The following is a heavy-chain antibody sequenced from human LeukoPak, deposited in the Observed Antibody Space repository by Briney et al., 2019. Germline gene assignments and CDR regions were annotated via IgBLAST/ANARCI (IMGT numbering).Heavy chain of an antibody. J-gene: IGHJ3*02. CDR2: IYYSGST. V-gene: IGHV4-30-4*08. D-gene: IGHD6-13*01. CDR3: ARDAWGGSWYGSIPTDAFDI. Sequence: SETLSLTCAVYGGSFSGYYWSWIRQPPGKGLEWIGYIYYSGSTYYNPSLKSRVTISVDTSKNQFSLKLSSVTAADTAVYYCARDAWGGSWYGSIPTDAFDIWGQGTMVTVSS. CDR1: GGSFSGYY.